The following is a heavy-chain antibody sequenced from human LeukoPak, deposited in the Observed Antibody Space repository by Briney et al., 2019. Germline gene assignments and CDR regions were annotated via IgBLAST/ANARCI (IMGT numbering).Heavy chain of an antibody. CDR1: GFTFSSYW. Sequence: GGCLRLSCAASGFTFSSYWMTWVRQAPGKGLECVANIKEDGSEEYYVDSVKGRFSISRDNAKNSLHLQMNSLRAEDTAVYYCARDWLAGNPYHAFDLWGKGTMVTVSS. V-gene: IGHV3-7*01. D-gene: IGHD3-22*01. CDR2: IKEDGSEE. CDR3: ARDWLAGNPYHAFDL. J-gene: IGHJ3*01.